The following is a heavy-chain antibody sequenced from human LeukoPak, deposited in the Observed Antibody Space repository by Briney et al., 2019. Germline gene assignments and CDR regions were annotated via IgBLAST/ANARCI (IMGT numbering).Heavy chain of an antibody. CDR1: GGTFSSYA. V-gene: IGHV1-69*05. CDR3: ARVTSSWAGFDY. D-gene: IGHD6-13*01. CDR2: IIPIFGTA. Sequence: GASVKVSCKASGGTFSSYAISWVRQAPGQGLEWMGRIIPIFGTANYAQKFQGRVTITTDESTSTAYMELSSLRSEDTAVYYCARVTSSWAGFDYWGQGTLVTVSS. J-gene: IGHJ4*02.